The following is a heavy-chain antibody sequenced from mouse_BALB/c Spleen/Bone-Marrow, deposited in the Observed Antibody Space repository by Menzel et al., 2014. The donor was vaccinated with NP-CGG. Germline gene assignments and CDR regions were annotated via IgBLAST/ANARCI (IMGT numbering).Heavy chain of an antibody. D-gene: IGHD2-1*01. CDR1: GYTFTSYW. J-gene: IGHJ3*01. Sequence: QVQLKESGAELVRPGASVKLSCKASGYTFTSYWINWVKQRPGQGLEWIGNIYPSDSYTNYNQKFKDKATLTVDKSSSTAYVQLSSPTSEDSAVYYCASPSDGNPFAYWGQVTLVTVSA. CDR3: ASPSDGNPFAY. CDR2: IYPSDSYT. V-gene: IGHV1-69*02.